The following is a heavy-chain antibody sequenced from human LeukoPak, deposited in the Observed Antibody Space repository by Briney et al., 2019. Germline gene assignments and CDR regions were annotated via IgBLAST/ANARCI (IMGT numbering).Heavy chain of an antibody. CDR3: AREYDSSGYYLHY. CDR2: INPNSGGT. Sequence: WASVKVSCKASGYTFTGYYMHWVRQAPGQGLEWMGWINPNSGGTNYAQKFQGRVTMTRDTSISTAYMELSRLRSDDTAVYYCAREYDSSGYYLHYWGQGTLVTVSS. CDR1: GYTFTGYY. V-gene: IGHV1-2*02. J-gene: IGHJ4*02. D-gene: IGHD3-22*01.